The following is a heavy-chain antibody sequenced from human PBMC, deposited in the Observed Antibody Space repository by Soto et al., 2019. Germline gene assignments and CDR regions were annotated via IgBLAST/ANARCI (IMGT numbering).Heavy chain of an antibody. CDR1: GGTFNNYA. D-gene: IGHD3-22*01. CDR2: IIPLFGTT. J-gene: IGHJ3*02. CDR3: ARPRSHYYDRSAERAFDI. V-gene: IGHV1-69*01. Sequence: QVQLVQSGAEVKKPGSSVKVSCKASGGTFNNYAISWVRQAPGQGLEWMGGIIPLFGTTNYAQKFQGRVTITADETTSTAYMKLSSLRSEDTAFYYCARPRSHYYDRSAERAFDIWGQGTLFTVSS.